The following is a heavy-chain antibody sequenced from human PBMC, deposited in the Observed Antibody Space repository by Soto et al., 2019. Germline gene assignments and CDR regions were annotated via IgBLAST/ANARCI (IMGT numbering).Heavy chain of an antibody. D-gene: IGHD5-18*01. CDR2: IIPIFGTA. Sequence: SVKVSCKASGGTFSSYAISWVRQAPGQGLEWMGGIIPIFGTANYAQKFQGRVTITADESTSTAYMELSSLRSEDTAVYYCASQTINKYSYGQHFDYWGQGTLVTVSS. CDR3: ASQTINKYSYGQHFDY. V-gene: IGHV1-69*13. CDR1: GGTFSSYA. J-gene: IGHJ4*02.